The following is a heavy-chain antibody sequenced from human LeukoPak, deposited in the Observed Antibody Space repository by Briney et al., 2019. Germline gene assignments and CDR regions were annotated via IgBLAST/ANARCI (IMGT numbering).Heavy chain of an antibody. CDR3: ARRVLGKYSSRGPNWFDP. V-gene: IGHV4-39*01. CDR2: IYYSGST. D-gene: IGHD6-13*01. Sequence: SETLSLTCAVYGGSFSGYYWGWIRQPPGKGLEWIGSIYYSGSTYYNPSLKSRVTISVDTSKNQFSLKLSSVTAADTAVYYCARRVLGKYSSRGPNWFDPWGQGTLVTVSS. J-gene: IGHJ5*02. CDR1: GGSFSGYY.